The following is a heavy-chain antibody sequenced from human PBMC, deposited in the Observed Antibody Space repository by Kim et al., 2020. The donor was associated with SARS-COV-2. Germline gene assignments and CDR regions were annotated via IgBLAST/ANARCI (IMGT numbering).Heavy chain of an antibody. J-gene: IGHJ4*02. D-gene: IGHD3-10*01. V-gene: IGHV3-53*04. Sequence: GGSLRLSCAASGFTVSSNYMSWVRQAPGKGLEWVSVIYSGGSTYYADSVKGRFTISRHNSKNTLYLQMNSLRAEDTAVYYCASLDSYGSGLTDYWGQGTLVTVSS. CDR1: GFTVSSNY. CDR3: ASLDSYGSGLTDY. CDR2: IYSGGST.